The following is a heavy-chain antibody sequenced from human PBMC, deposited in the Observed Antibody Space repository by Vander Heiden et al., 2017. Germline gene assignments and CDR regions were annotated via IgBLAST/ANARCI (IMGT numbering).Heavy chain of an antibody. Sequence: GYTFNDYYIQWIRHAPGQGPEWVGWIRPQTGGTNYAQRSKGRVTMTRDTSTQTVYMDLSSLRSDDTAVYYCARMRGLRLRYQYYGLVVWGQGTRLTVSS. CDR2: IRPQTGGT. D-gene: IGHD3-10*01. J-gene: IGHJ6*01. CDR1: GYTFNDYY. V-gene: IGHV1-2*02. CDR3: ARMRGLRLRYQYYGLVV.